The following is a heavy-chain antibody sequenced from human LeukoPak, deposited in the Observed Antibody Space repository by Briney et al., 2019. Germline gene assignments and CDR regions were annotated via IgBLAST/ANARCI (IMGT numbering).Heavy chain of an antibody. Sequence: GGSLRLSCAASGIIFSNYWMHWVRQAPEKGLVWVSRINRDGSSTSYADSVKGRFTISRDNAKNTLYLQMNSLRAEDTAVYYCARGGGYSYGSFDYWGQGTLVTVPS. CDR1: GIIFSNYW. D-gene: IGHD5-18*01. CDR3: ARGGGYSYGSFDY. CDR2: INRDGSST. V-gene: IGHV3-74*01. J-gene: IGHJ4*02.